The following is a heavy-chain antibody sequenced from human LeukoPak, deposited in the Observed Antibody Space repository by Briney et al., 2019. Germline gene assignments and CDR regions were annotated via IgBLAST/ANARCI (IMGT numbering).Heavy chain of an antibody. CDR1: GFTFDDYV. J-gene: IGHJ4*02. Sequence: GGSLRLSCAASGFTFDDYVMHYVRQAPGKGLEWVSGISWNSGSIGYAASVKGRFTISRDNAKNSLYLQMNSPRAEDTALYYCAKDTDTGYSSGWYYFDYWGQGTLVTVSS. CDR3: AKDTDTGYSSGWYYFDY. CDR2: ISWNSGSI. D-gene: IGHD6-19*01. V-gene: IGHV3-9*01.